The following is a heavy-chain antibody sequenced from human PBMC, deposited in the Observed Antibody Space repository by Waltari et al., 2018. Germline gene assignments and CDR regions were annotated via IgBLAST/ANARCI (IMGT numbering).Heavy chain of an antibody. CDR3: ARRKDGYNSRDAFDI. V-gene: IGHV4-38-2*01. CDR2: IYHSGST. J-gene: IGHJ3*02. CDR1: GYPISSGYY. D-gene: IGHD5-12*01. Sequence: QVQLQESGPGLVKPSETLSLTCAVSGYPISSGYYWGWIRQPPGKGLEWIGSIYHSGSTYYNPSLKSRVTISVDTSKNQFSLKLSSVTAADTAVYYCARRKDGYNSRDAFDIWGQGTMVTVSS.